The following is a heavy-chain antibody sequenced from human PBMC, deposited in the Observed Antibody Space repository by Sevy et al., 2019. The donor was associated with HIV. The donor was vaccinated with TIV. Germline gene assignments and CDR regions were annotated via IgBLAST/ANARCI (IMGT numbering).Heavy chain of an antibody. V-gene: IGHV4-34*01. CDR1: GGSFSGHS. D-gene: IGHD3-3*01. CDR3: ARDVARFLGWYDSYYFDS. CDR2: INHSGAT. Sequence: SETLSLTCAVYGGSFSGHSWTWIRQAPGRGLEWIGSINHSGATKYNPSLKSRVTLSSDTSKKQVSLGLTSLTTADTAVYYCARDVARFLGWYDSYYFDSWGQGTRVTVSS. J-gene: IGHJ4*02.